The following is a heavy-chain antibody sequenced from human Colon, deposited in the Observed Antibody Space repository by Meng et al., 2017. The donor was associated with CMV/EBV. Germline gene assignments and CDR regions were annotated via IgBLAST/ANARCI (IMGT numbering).Heavy chain of an antibody. CDR1: GFARAEYW. Sequence: LAWAVSGFARAEYWVHWVRQAPGKGPVWVSRMARDGSSSDYADSVKGRFIISRDNAGNTLYLQMNSLRAEDTAMYYCVRAAPSGSYDFWGQGTLVTVSS. D-gene: IGHD1-26*01. CDR2: MARDGSSS. V-gene: IGHV3-74*01. J-gene: IGHJ4*02. CDR3: VRAAPSGSYDF.